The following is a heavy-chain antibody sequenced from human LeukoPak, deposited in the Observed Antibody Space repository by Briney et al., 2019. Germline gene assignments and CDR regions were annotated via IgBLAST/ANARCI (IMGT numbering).Heavy chain of an antibody. V-gene: IGHV3-48*02. Sequence: PGGSLRLSCAASGFTSSTHSMNWVRQAPGKGLEWVSYISSSSGTIYYADSVKGRFTISRDNAKNSLYLQMNSLRDEDTAVYYCAKSPYCSSTSCYSQGYWGQGTLVTVSS. CDR2: ISSSSGTI. CDR3: AKSPYCSSTSCYSQGY. D-gene: IGHD2-2*01. J-gene: IGHJ4*02. CDR1: GFTSSTHS.